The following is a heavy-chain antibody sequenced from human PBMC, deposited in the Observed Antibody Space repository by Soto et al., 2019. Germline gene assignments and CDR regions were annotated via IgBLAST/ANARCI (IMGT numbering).Heavy chain of an antibody. J-gene: IGHJ4*03. D-gene: IGHD3-10*01. V-gene: IGHV4-34*01. Sequence: PSETLSLTCAVYGGTFSGYFWTWVRQPPGKGLEWIGEIEHNGNNNINPSLKSRVTLSVDNFKNQISLTLTSVTAADTAVYYCARDFRYFPYWGHGTLVTVSS. CDR2: IEHNGNN. CDR1: GGTFSGYF. CDR3: ARDFRYFPY.